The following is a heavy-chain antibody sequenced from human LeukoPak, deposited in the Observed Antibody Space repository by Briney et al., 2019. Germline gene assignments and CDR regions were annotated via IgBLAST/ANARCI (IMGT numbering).Heavy chain of an antibody. CDR3: ARMYSSGWYSWFDP. CDR2: IIPIFGTA. Sequence: GASVKVSCKASGGTFSSYAISWVRQAPGQGLEWMGGIIPIFGTANYAQKSQGRVTITADKSTSTAYMELSSLRSEDTAVYYCARMYSSGWYSWFDPWGQGTLVTVSS. J-gene: IGHJ5*02. CDR1: GGTFSSYA. V-gene: IGHV1-69*06. D-gene: IGHD6-19*01.